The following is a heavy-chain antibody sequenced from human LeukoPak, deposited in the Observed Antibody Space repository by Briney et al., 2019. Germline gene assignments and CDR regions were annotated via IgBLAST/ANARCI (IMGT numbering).Heavy chain of an antibody. CDR2: INHSGST. CDR1: GGSFSGYY. V-gene: IGHV4-34*01. CDR3: ASMIAARKYYYYYYGMDV. D-gene: IGHD6-6*01. J-gene: IGHJ6*02. Sequence: SETLSLTCAVYGGSFSGYYWSWIRQPPGKGLEWMGEINHSGSTNYNPSLKSRVTISVDTSKNQFSLKLSSVTAADTAVYYCASMIAARKYYYYYYGMDVWGQGTTVTVSS.